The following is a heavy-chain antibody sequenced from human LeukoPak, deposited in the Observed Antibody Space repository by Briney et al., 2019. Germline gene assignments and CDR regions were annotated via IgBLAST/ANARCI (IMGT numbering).Heavy chain of an antibody. CDR2: ISWNSGSI. D-gene: IGHD4-11*01. CDR3: ARAPTTGGYYFDY. Sequence: GGSLRLSCAASGFTFDDYAMHWVRHAPGKGLEWVSGISWNSGSIGYADSVKGRSIISRDNAKNSLSLQMNSLRAEDTAVYYCARAPTTGGYYFDYWGQGTLVTVSS. J-gene: IGHJ4*02. V-gene: IGHV3-9*01. CDR1: GFTFDDYA.